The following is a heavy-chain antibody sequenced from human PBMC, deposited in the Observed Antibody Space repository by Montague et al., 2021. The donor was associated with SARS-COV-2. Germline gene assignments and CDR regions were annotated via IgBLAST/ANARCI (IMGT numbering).Heavy chain of an antibody. CDR3: ATYYDILTGYYIDAFDI. J-gene: IGHJ3*02. Sequence: SETLYLTCTVSGGSISSSSYYWGWIHQPPGKGLEWIGSIYYSGSTYYNPSLKSRVTISVDTSKNQFSLKLSSVTAADTAVYYCATYYDILTGYYIDAFDIWGQGTTVTVSS. V-gene: IGHV4-39*01. D-gene: IGHD3-9*01. CDR1: GGSISSSSYY. CDR2: IYYSGST.